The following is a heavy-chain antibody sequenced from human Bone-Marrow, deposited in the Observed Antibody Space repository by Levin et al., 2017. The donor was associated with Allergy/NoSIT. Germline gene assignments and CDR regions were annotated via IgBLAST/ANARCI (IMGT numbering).Heavy chain of an antibody. V-gene: IGHV3-30-3*01. D-gene: IGHD5-18*01. Sequence: GESLKISCAASGFTFSSYAMHWVRQAPGKGLEWVAVISYDGINKYYADSLKGRFTISRDNSKNTLYLQMNSLTAEDTAVYYCATGGDSYGYVAFDYWGQGTLVTVSS. CDR3: ATGGDSYGYVAFDY. CDR2: ISYDGINK. J-gene: IGHJ4*02. CDR1: GFTFSSYA.